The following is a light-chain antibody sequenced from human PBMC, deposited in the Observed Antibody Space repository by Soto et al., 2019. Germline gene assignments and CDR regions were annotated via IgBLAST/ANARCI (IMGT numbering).Light chain of an antibody. Sequence: EIVLTQSPGTLSLSPGERAALSCRASQRVSTSYLAWYQQKPGQAPRLLIYATSNRATGIPDRFSGSGSGTDFSLTISRLEPEDFAVYYCHQYGGSPFTFGGGTKVEIK. V-gene: IGKV3-20*01. CDR1: QRVSTSY. CDR2: ATS. CDR3: HQYGGSPFT. J-gene: IGKJ4*01.